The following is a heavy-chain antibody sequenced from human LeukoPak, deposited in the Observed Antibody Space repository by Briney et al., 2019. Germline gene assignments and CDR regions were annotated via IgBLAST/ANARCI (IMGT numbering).Heavy chain of an antibody. CDR2: INPSGGST. CDR3: ARVIYDYAREAYYYYYMDV. J-gene: IGHJ6*03. CDR1: GYTFTSYY. Sequence: ASVKVSCKASGYTFTSYYMHWVRQAPGQGLEWMGIINPSGGSTSYAQKFQGRVTMTRDMSTSTVYMELSSLRSEHTAVYYCARVIYDYAREAYYYYYMDVWGKGTAVTISS. V-gene: IGHV1-46*01. D-gene: IGHD3-16*01.